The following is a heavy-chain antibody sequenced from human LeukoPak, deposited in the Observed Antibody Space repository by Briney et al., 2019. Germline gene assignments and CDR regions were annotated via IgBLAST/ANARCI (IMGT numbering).Heavy chain of an antibody. V-gene: IGHV4-34*01. CDR2: INHSGST. J-gene: IGHJ4*02. Sequence: PSETLSLTCAVYGGSFSGYYWSWIRQPPGKGLVWIGEINHSGSTNYNPSLKSRVTISVDTSKNQFSLKLSSVTAADTAVYYCARAKGYSYEFDYWGQGTLVTVSS. D-gene: IGHD5-18*01. CDR3: ARAKGYSYEFDY. CDR1: GGSFSGYY.